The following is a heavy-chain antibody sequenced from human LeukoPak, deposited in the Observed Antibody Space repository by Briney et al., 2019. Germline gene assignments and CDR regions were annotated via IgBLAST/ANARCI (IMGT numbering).Heavy chain of an antibody. CDR3: ARDPQKRDGYNLRDY. V-gene: IGHV3-7*01. D-gene: IGHD5-24*01. J-gene: IGHJ4*02. CDR2: IIEGGDVK. Sequence: QPGGSLRLSCAASGFTFSAYWMTWVRQAPGKGLAWVANIIEGGDVKYYVDSVKGRFTISRDNAKNSLYLQMNSLRAEDTAVYYCARDPQKRDGYNLRDYWGQGTLVTVSS. CDR1: GFTFSAYW.